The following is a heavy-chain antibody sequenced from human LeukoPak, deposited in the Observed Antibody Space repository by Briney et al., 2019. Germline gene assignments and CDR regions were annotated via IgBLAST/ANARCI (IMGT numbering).Heavy chain of an antibody. CDR3: AKLGAYRVYSFIDF. Sequence: GGSLRLSCAASGFRFTSYAMIWIRQVPGKGLEWVAGISGSGGSTYSSDPDKGRFTISRDTSDNTLHLNISSLSTDDTAVYFCAKLGAYRVYSFIDFWRKEIPVTVS. V-gene: IGHV3-23*01. J-gene: IGHJ4*02. CDR1: GFRFTSYA. D-gene: IGHD3-16*01. CDR2: ISGSGGST.